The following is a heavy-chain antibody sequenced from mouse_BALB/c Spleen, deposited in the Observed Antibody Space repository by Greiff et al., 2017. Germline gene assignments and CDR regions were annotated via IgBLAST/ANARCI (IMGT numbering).Heavy chain of an antibody. D-gene: IGHD2-14*01. CDR3: GRGDRYDDAMDY. Sequence: VHVKQSGPELVKPGASVKIPCKASGYTFTDYNMDWVKQSHGKSLEWIGDINPNNGGTIYNQKFKGKATLTVDKSSSTAYMELRSLTSEDTAVYYCGRGDRYDDAMDYWGQGTSVTVSS. CDR1: GYTFTDYN. V-gene: IGHV1-18*01. CDR2: INPNNGGT. J-gene: IGHJ4*01.